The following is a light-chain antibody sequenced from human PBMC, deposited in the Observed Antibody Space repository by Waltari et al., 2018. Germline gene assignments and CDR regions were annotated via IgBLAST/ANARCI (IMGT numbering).Light chain of an antibody. CDR3: GSYSGTTTYV. CDR2: DVH. Sequence: QSALAQPASVPGSPGQSATIPCTVPGCDVGGYLYSSWYQQHPGKVPNVIIEDVHVRPSGISSRFSGSKSGNTASLTISGLQAEDEADYYCGSYSGTTTYVFGTGTYVTVL. V-gene: IGLV2-14*03. J-gene: IGLJ1*01. CDR1: GCDVGGYLY.